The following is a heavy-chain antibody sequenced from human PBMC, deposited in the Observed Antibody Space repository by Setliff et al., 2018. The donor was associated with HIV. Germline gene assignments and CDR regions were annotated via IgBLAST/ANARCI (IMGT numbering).Heavy chain of an antibody. D-gene: IGHD3-10*01. CDR1: GYTFTGNY. J-gene: IGHJ6*03. V-gene: IGHV1-46*03. CDR3: ARGSGSTPPNYYYYYYMDV. CDR2: INPSGGST. Sequence: ASVKVSCKTSGYTFTGNYMHWVRQAPGQGLEWMGIINPSGGSTSYAQKFQGRVTMTRDTSTSTVYMELSSLRSEDTAVHYCARGSGSTPPNYYYYYYMDVWGKGTTVTVSS.